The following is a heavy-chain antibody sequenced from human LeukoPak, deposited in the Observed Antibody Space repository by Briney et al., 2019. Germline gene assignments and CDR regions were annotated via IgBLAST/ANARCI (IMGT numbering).Heavy chain of an antibody. CDR2: INPNSGGT. CDR3: AREYLYCTNGVCWPLSTPDYYFDY. V-gene: IGHV1-2*04. D-gene: IGHD2-8*01. J-gene: IGHJ4*02. CDR1: GYTFTGYY. Sequence: SVKVSCKASGYTFTGYYMRWVRQAPGQGLEWMGWINPNSGGTNYAQKFQGWVTMTRDTSISTAYMELSRLRSDDTAAYYCAREYLYCTNGVCWPLSTPDYYFDYWGQGTLVTVSS.